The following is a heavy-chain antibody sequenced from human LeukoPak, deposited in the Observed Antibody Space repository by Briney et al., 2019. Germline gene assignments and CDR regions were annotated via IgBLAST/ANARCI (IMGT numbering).Heavy chain of an antibody. CDR3: ARGGSDSSRYWED. V-gene: IGHV3-7*01. J-gene: IGHJ1*01. Sequence: GGSLRLSCAASGFTARTGSSFRRLWMTWVRQSPGKGLEWVANINVDGSEKLYVDSLRGRVTISRDNAENTLFLQLNYLRAEDTAVYYCARGGSDSSRYWEDWGQGTLLIVSS. CDR1: GFTARTGSSFRRLW. CDR2: INVDGSEK. D-gene: IGHD6-13*01.